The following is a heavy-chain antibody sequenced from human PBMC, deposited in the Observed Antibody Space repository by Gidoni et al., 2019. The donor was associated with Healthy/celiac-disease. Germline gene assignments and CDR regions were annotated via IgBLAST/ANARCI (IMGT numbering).Heavy chain of an antibody. Sequence: EGQLLESGGGLVQPGGSLRPSGAASGSPFSSSAMSWVRQAQGKGLEWVSAISGSGGSTYYADSVKGRFTISRDNSKNTLYLQMNSLRAEDTAVYYCAKDRDDSKSLLLDYWGQGTLVTVSS. CDR2: ISGSGGST. D-gene: IGHD3-22*01. J-gene: IGHJ4*02. CDR1: GSPFSSSA. V-gene: IGHV3-23*01. CDR3: AKDRDDSKSLLLDY.